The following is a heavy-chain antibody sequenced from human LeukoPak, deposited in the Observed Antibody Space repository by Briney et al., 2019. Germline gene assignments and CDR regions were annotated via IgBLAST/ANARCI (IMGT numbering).Heavy chain of an antibody. CDR1: GFTFSSHS. CDR3: ATETGYDDGVDH. CDR2: SSSSSGCI. J-gene: IGHJ5*02. V-gene: IGHV3-21*01. Sequence: AGSLTLSCPASGFTFSSHSMNWVRQAARNGLEWVSSSSSSSGCIYYGDKVKGRFTISRGNAKNTLYLQMSSLRAEDTAVYYCATETGYDDGVDHWGQGTRVTVS. D-gene: IGHD4/OR15-4a*01.